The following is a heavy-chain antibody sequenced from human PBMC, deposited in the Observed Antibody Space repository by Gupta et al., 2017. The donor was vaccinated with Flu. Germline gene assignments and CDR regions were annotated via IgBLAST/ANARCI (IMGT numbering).Heavy chain of an antibody. Sequence: EVQLLESGGGLVQPGGSLRLSCAASGFTFSRYAMSWVRQAPGKGLEWVSAISGSGGSTYYADSVKGRFTISRDNSKNTLYLQMNSLRAEDTAVYYCAKGGIIGYGMDVWGQGTTVTVSS. J-gene: IGHJ6*02. CDR2: ISGSGGST. CDR3: AKGGIIGYGMDV. V-gene: IGHV3-23*01. D-gene: IGHD1-20*01. CDR1: GFTFSRYA.